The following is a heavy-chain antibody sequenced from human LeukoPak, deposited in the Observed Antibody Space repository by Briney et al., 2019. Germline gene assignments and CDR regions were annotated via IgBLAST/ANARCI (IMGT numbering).Heavy chain of an antibody. J-gene: IGHJ6*02. Sequence: GGSLRLSCAASGFTFSIYAMSWVRQAPGKGLEWVSVIYSGSSTYYADSVKGRFTISRDNSKNTLYLQMNSLRAEDTAVYYCASITIFGVVTHIYGMDVWGQGTTVTVSS. D-gene: IGHD3-3*01. CDR1: GFTFSIYA. CDR3: ASITIFGVVTHIYGMDV. V-gene: IGHV3-66*01. CDR2: IYSGSST.